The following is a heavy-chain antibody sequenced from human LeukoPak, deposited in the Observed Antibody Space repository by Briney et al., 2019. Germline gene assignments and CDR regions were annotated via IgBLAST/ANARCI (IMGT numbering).Heavy chain of an antibody. J-gene: IGHJ5*02. CDR2: INHSGST. V-gene: IGHV4-34*01. Sequence: SETLSLTCAVYGGSFSGYYWSWIRQPPGKGLEWIGEINHSGSTNYNPSLKSRVTISVDTSKNQFSLKLSSVTAADTAVYYCARGLEYEGQHNNWFDPWGQGTLVTVSS. CDR3: ARGLEYEGQHNNWFDP. CDR1: GGSFSGYY. D-gene: IGHD2/OR15-2a*01.